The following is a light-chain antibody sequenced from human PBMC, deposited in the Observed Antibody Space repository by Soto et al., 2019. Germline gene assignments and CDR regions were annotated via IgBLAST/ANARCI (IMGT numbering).Light chain of an antibody. CDR2: EVS. CDR3: SSYTTSISLYV. Sequence: LTQPASVSGSPGQSITISCSGTSSDVGGYNYVSWYQQLPGKAPKLMIYEVSNRPSGVSNRFSGSKSGNTASLTISGLQAEDEADYYCSSYTTSISLYVFGTGTKVTVL. J-gene: IGLJ1*01. CDR1: SSDVGGYNY. V-gene: IGLV2-14*01.